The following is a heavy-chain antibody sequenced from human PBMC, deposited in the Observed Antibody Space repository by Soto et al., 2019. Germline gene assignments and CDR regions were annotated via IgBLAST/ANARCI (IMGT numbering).Heavy chain of an antibody. CDR2: MNPNSGNT. V-gene: IGHV1-8*01. J-gene: IGHJ4*02. Sequence: GASVKVSCKASRDTFTNYVISWVRQATGQGLEWMGWMNPNSGNTGYAQKFQGRVTMTRNTSISTAYMELSSLRSEDTAVYYCARTLYGDNVDYWGQGTLVTVSS. D-gene: IGHD4-17*01. CDR1: RDTFTNYV. CDR3: ARTLYGDNVDY.